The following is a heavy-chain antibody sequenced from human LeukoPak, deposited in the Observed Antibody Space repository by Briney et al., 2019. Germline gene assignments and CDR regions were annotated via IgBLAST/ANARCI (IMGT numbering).Heavy chain of an antibody. CDR3: ASGGGYHFDY. Sequence: PSETLSLTCTASGGSFSSYYCNCIRQPPGKRLEYIGYIYYTGSTNYNPSLKSRVTISVDTSKNQFSLKLNSVTAADTAVYYCASGGGYHFDYWGQGTLVTVSS. V-gene: IGHV4-59*01. J-gene: IGHJ4*02. CDR2: IYYTGST. D-gene: IGHD2-15*01. CDR1: GGSFSSYY.